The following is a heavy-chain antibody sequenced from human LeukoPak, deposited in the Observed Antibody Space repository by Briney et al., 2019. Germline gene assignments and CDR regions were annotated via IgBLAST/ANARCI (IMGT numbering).Heavy chain of an antibody. D-gene: IGHD2/OR15-2a*01. CDR1: GFTFSRYW. CDR3: ASYLTSIPSGMDV. J-gene: IGHJ6*02. V-gene: IGHV3-74*01. Sequence: GGSLRLSCAASGFTFSRYWMHWLRQAPGKGLVWVSRISTDGSSTSYADSVKGRFTISRDNGKNTLYLQMNSLRAEDAAVYYCASYLTSIPSGMDVWGQGTTVTVSS. CDR2: ISTDGSST.